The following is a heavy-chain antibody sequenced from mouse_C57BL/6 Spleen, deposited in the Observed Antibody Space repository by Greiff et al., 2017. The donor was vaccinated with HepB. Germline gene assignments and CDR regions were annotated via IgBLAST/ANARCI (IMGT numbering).Heavy chain of an antibody. CDR1: GFNIKDYY. CDR2: IDPEDGET. D-gene: IGHD1-1*01. V-gene: IGHV14-2*01. CDR3: ARGELLRSHFDY. Sequence: EVKLVESGAELVKPGASVKLSCTASGFNIKDYYMHWVKQRTEQGLEWIGRIDPEDGETKYAPKFQGKATITADTSSNTAYLQLSSLTSEDTAVYYCARGELLRSHFDYWGQGTTLTVSS. J-gene: IGHJ2*01.